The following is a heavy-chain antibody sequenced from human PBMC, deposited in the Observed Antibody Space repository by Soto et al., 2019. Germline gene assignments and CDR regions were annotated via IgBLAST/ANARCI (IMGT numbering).Heavy chain of an antibody. D-gene: IGHD2-2*02. V-gene: IGHV3-23*01. Sequence: GGSLRLSCAASGFSFGTYVMNWVRQAPGKGLEWVSGISGSGGRVYSADSVKGRFTISRDNSNNTLYVEMNSLRVEDTAVYYCAREGGVPAAIGHYYYGLDVWGQGTTVTVSS. CDR3: AREGGVPAAIGHYYYGLDV. J-gene: IGHJ6*02. CDR2: ISGSGGRV. CDR1: GFSFGTYV.